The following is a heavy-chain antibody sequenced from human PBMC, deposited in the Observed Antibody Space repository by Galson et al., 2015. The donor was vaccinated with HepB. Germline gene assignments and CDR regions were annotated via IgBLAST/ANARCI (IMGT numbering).Heavy chain of an antibody. CDR2: INPNSGGT. CDR1: GYTFTGYY. V-gene: IGHV1-2*02. CDR3: ARDTLEDGSSWYLPLDY. D-gene: IGHD6-13*01. J-gene: IGHJ4*02. Sequence: SVKVSCKASGYTFTGYYMHWVRQAPGQGLEWMGWINPNSGGTNYAQKFQGRVTMTRDTSISTAYMELSRLRSDDTAVYYCARDTLEDGSSWYLPLDYWGQGTLVTVSS.